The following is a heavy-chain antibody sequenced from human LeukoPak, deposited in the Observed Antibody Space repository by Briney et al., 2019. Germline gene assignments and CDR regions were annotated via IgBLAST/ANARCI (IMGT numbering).Heavy chain of an antibody. CDR1: GGSISRYY. CDR3: ARHTYSEYIVFNY. V-gene: IGHV4-59*08. CDR2: INYSGST. Sequence: PSETLSLTCTVSGGSISRYYWSWIRQPPGKGLEWIGYINYSGSTNYNPSLKSRVTISTDTSKNQFSLKLSSVTAADTAVYYCARHTYSEYIVFNYWGQGTLVTVSS. J-gene: IGHJ4*02. D-gene: IGHD4-11*01.